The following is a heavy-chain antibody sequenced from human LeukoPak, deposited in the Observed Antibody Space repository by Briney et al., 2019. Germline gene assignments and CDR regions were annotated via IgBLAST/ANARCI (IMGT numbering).Heavy chain of an antibody. Sequence: PGGSLRLSCAASGFTFSSYGMHWVRQAPGKGLEWVSSLTTDGGSTEYADSVKGRFTISRDNSKNTLYLQMNSLRAEDTALYFCAKSLVRWAFDYWGRGALVSVSS. CDR1: GFTFSSYG. D-gene: IGHD4-23*01. CDR2: LTTDGGST. J-gene: IGHJ4*01. V-gene: IGHV3-23*01. CDR3: AKSLVRWAFDY.